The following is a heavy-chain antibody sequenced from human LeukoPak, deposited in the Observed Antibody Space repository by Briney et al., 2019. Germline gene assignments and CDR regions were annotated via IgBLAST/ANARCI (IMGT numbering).Heavy chain of an antibody. V-gene: IGHV3-23*01. CDR2: ISGSGGST. D-gene: IGHD3-16*02. J-gene: IGHJ4*02. CDR3: ARALTAGYDYVWGSYRYTAFDY. CDR1: GFTFSSYA. Sequence: GGSLRLSCAASGFTFSSYAMSWVRQAPGKGLEWVSAISGSGGSTYYADSVKGRFTISRDNAKNSLYLQMNSLRAEDTAVYYCARALTAGYDYVWGSYRYTAFDYWGQGTLVTVSS.